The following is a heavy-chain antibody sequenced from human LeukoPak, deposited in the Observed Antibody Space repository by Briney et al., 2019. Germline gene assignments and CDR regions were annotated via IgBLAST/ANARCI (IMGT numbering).Heavy chain of an antibody. CDR3: VRNQAEASNHGAMDI. J-gene: IGHJ3*02. D-gene: IGHD6-19*01. V-gene: IGHV4-28*01. Sequence: SHTLSLTCTVSGYSITSSNCWGWIRQPPGKGLEWIGYICYNGDDYFNTSLNSRVTMSIDASKNQFSLKLRSVTAVDTAMYYCVRNQAEASNHGAMDIWGQGTMVTVSS. CDR2: ICYNGDD. CDR1: GYSITSSNC.